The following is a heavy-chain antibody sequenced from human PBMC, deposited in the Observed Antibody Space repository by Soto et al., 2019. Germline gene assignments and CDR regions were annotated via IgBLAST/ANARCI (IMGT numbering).Heavy chain of an antibody. D-gene: IGHD3-16*02. CDR1: GFTFSDYY. CDR3: AREVRLGELSLRYYFDY. Sequence: QVQLVESGGGLVKPGGSPRLSCAASGFTFSDYYMSWIRQAPGKGLEWVSYISSSSSYTNYADSVKGRFTISRDNAKNSLYLQMNSLRAEDTAVYYCAREVRLGELSLRYYFDYWGQGTLVTVSS. J-gene: IGHJ4*02. V-gene: IGHV3-11*06. CDR2: ISSSSSYT.